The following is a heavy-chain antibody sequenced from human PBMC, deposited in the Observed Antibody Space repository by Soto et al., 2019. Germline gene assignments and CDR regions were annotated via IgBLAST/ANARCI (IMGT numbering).Heavy chain of an antibody. CDR1: GFTFSSYS. V-gene: IGHV3-21*01. CDR3: AREYYYDSSGYYFDY. J-gene: IGHJ4*02. CDR2: ISSSSSYI. D-gene: IGHD3-22*01. Sequence: GGSLRLSCAASGFTFSSYSMNWVRQAPGKGLEWVSSISSSSSYIYYADSVKGRFTIPRDNAKNSLYLQMNSLRAEDTAVYYCAREYYYDSSGYYFDYWGQGTLVTVSS.